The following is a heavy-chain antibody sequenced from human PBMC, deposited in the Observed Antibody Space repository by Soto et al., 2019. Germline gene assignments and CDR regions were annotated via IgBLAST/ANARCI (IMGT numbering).Heavy chain of an antibody. CDR1: GGSISSGGYS. CDR2: IYHSGST. D-gene: IGHD2-15*01. Sequence: SETLSLTCAPSGGSISSGGYSWSWIRQPPGKGLEWIGYIYHSGSTYYNPSLKSRVTISVDTSKNQFSVKLNSVTAADTAVYYCARHQSIVVVTAARAFDIWGQGTMVTVSS. CDR3: ARHQSIVVVTAARAFDI. V-gene: IGHV4-30-2*03. J-gene: IGHJ3*02.